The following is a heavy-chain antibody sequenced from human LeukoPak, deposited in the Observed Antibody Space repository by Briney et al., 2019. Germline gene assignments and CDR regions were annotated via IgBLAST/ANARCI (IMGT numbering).Heavy chain of an antibody. D-gene: IGHD6-13*01. CDR2: IWYDGSNK. CDR3: APQQLPYYYGMDV. V-gene: IGHV3-33*08. CDR1: GFTFSSYW. J-gene: IGHJ6*02. Sequence: PGGSLRLSCAASGFTFSSYWMSWVRQAPGKGLEWVAVIWYDGSNKYYADSVKGRFTISRDNSKNTLYLQMNSLRAEDTAVYYCAPQQLPYYYGMDVWGQGTTVTVSS.